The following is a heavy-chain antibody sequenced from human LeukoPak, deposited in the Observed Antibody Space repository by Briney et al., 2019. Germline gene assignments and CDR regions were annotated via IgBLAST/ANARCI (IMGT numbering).Heavy chain of an antibody. Sequence: ASVKVSCKASGYTFTSYDINWVRQVTGQGLEWMGWMNPKSGNTGYAQKFQGRVTITRNTSISTAYMEVSSLRYEDTAVYYCARRAVDNSYYYYMDVWGKGTSVTVSS. CDR3: ARRAVDNSYYYYMDV. CDR2: MNPKSGNT. CDR1: GYTFTSYD. J-gene: IGHJ6*03. V-gene: IGHV1-8*03. D-gene: IGHD6-19*01.